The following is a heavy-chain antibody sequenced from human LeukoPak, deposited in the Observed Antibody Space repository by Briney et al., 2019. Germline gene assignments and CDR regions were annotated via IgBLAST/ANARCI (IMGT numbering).Heavy chain of an antibody. Sequence: QAGGSLRLSCAASGFTFSSYSSYAMSWVRQAPGKGLEWVSSISGSGADTYYADSVGGRFTISRDNSKTTLYLQMNSLRAEDTAVYYRARDKLPGYYYKPYYFDYWGQGTLVTVSS. D-gene: IGHD3-9*01. V-gene: IGHV3-23*01. CDR2: ISGSGADT. CDR3: ARDKLPGYYYKPYYFDY. CDR1: GFTFSSYSSYA. J-gene: IGHJ4*02.